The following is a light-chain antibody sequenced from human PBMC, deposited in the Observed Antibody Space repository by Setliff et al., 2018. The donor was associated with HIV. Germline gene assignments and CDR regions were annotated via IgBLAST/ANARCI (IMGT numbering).Light chain of an antibody. J-gene: IGLJ1*01. CDR3: AAWDDGLNGYV. Sequence: QSVLTQPPSASGTPGQRVTISCSGNTFNIEVNTVNWYQHLPGAAPKLLIYKNNQRPSGVPDRFSGSKSFTSASLAISGLQSADEADYYCAAWDDGLNGYVFGTGTKVT. CDR1: TFNIEVNT. CDR2: KNN. V-gene: IGLV1-44*01.